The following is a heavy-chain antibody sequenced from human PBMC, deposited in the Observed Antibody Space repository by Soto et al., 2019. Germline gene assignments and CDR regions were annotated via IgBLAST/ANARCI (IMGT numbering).Heavy chain of an antibody. J-gene: IGHJ4*02. D-gene: IGHD3-16*01. CDR1: GLTFSGHY. Sequence: EVQLVESGGGLVQPGGSLRLSCAGSGLTFSGHYMDWVRQAPGKGLEWLGRIRNKPNGHTTEYAASVKGRFTISRDDSKNSVYLQMNSLKSEDTAVYYCSTTVITAPLFEYWGQGTLVTVSS. CDR2: IRNKPNGHTT. V-gene: IGHV3-72*01. CDR3: STTVITAPLFEY.